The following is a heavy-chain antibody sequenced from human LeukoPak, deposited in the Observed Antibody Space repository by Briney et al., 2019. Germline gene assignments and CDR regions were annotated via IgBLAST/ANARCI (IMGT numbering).Heavy chain of an antibody. V-gene: IGHV3-30*18. CDR1: GFTFSSYG. CDR2: ISYEGSNK. D-gene: IGHD6-6*01. CDR3: AKARVYSSSSALDY. J-gene: IGHJ4*02. Sequence: GRSLRLSCAASGFTFSSYGMHWVRQAPGKGLEWVAVISYEGSNKYSADSVKGRFTISRDNSKNTLYLQMNSLRAEDTAVYYCAKARVYSSSSALDYWGQGTLVTVSS.